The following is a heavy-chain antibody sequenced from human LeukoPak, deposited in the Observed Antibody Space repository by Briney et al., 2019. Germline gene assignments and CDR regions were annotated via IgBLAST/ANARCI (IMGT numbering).Heavy chain of an antibody. J-gene: IGHJ5*02. CDR2: IYYSEST. D-gene: IGHD4-23*01. Sequence: PSETLSLTCTVSGGVISRCYWSWILQPPGKGLEWIGYIYYSESTNYNPSLKSRVTISVDTSKNQFSLKLSSVTAADTAVYDCARDVTARVVPWFDPWGQGTLVTVSS. CDR3: ARDVTARVVPWFDP. CDR1: GGVISRCY. V-gene: IGHV4-59*01.